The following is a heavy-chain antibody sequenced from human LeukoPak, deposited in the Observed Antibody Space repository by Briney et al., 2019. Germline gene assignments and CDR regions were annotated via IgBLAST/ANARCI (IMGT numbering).Heavy chain of an antibody. CDR3: AADSSGYPTRVPPDY. J-gene: IGHJ4*02. CDR2: IYSGGST. V-gene: IGHV3-53*01. Sequence: PGGSLRLSCAASGFTVSSNYMSWVRQAPGKGLEWVSVIYSGGSTYYADSVKGRFTISRDNSKNTLYLQMNSLRAEDTAVYYCAADSSGYPTRVPPDYWGQGTLVTVSS. D-gene: IGHD3-22*01. CDR1: GFTVSSNY.